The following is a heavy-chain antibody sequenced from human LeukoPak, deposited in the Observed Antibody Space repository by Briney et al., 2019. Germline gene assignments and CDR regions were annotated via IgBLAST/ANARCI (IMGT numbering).Heavy chain of an antibody. J-gene: IGHJ4*02. CDR2: IYHSGST. CDR1: GYSISSGYY. V-gene: IGHV4-38-2*01. CDR3: ARRFNGGSYYFDY. Sequence: SETLSLTCAVSGYSISSGYYWGWIPQPPGKGRGWVGSIYHSGSTYYNPSLKSRVTIAVDTAKQQFSLKLSSATAADTAVYYCARRFNGGSYYFDYWGQGTLVSVSS. D-gene: IGHD1-26*01.